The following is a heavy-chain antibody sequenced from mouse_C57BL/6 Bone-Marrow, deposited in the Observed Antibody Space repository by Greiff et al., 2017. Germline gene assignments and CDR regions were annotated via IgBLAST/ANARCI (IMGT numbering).Heavy chain of an antibody. D-gene: IGHD5-1-1*01. V-gene: IGHV1-81*01. CDR3: ARRDTPFAY. Sequence: QVQLKQSGAELARPGASVKLSCKASGYTFTSYGISWVKQRTGQGLEWIGEIYPRSGNTYYNEKFKGKATLTADKSSSTAYMELRSLTSEDSAVYFCARRDTPFAYWGQGTLVTVSA. CDR2: IYPRSGNT. J-gene: IGHJ3*01. CDR1: GYTFTSYG.